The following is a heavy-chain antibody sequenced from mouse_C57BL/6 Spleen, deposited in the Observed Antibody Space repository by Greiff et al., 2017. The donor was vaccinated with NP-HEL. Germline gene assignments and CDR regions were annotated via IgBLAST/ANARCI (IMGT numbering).Heavy chain of an antibody. J-gene: IGHJ4*01. CDR2: INPYNGDT. D-gene: IGHD1-1*01. CDR1: GYSFTGYF. CDR3: AIYYGSSPHAMDY. V-gene: IGHV1-20*01. Sequence: VQLQQSGPELVKPGDSVKISCKASGYSFTGYFMNWVMQSHGKSLEWIGRINPYNGDTFYNQKFKGKATLTVDKSSSTAHMELRSLTSEDSAVYYCAIYYGSSPHAMDYWGQGTSVTVSS.